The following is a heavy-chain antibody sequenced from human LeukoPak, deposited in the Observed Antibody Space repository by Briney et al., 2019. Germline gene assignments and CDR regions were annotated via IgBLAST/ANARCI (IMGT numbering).Heavy chain of an antibody. V-gene: IGHV4-61*08. CDR2: IYYSGST. D-gene: IGHD6-19*01. Sequence: SETLSLTCTVSGGSISSGGYYWSWIRQHPGKGLEWIGYIYYSGSTYYNPSLKSRVTISVDTSKNQFSLKLSSVTAADTAVYYCARDGYSSELDYWGQGTLVTVSS. CDR3: ARDGYSSELDY. J-gene: IGHJ4*02. CDR1: GGSISSGGYY.